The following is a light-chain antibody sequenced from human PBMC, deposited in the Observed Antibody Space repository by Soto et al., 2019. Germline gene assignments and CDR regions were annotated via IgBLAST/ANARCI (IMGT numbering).Light chain of an antibody. V-gene: IGKV3-20*01. CDR3: QQYGSSPLT. CDR2: GAS. Sequence: EIVLTQSPGTLSLSPGERATLSCRASQSVSSSYLAWYQQKPGQAPRLLIYGASSRATGIPDRFSGSGSGTDFTLTISRREHEDFAVYYCQQYGSSPLTFGQGTKVEIK. CDR1: QSVSSSY. J-gene: IGKJ1*01.